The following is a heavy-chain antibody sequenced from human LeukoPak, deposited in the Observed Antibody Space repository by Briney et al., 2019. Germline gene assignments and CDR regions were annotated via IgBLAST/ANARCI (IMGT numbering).Heavy chain of an antibody. Sequence: PSETLSLTCTVSGGSISSGGYYWSWIRQHPGKGLEWIGYIYYSGSTNYNPSLKSRVTISVDTSKNQFSLKLSSVTAADTAVYYCARGGMVRGVDYWGQGTLVTISS. V-gene: IGHV4-31*03. CDR3: ARGGMVRGVDY. J-gene: IGHJ4*02. CDR2: IYYSGST. CDR1: GGSISSGGYY. D-gene: IGHD3-10*01.